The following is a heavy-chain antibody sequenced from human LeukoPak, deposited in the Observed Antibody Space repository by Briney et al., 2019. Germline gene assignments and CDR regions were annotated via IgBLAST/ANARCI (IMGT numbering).Heavy chain of an antibody. V-gene: IGHV3-23*01. D-gene: IGHD1-14*01. J-gene: IGHJ5*02. Sequence: GGSLRLSCAASEFTFSNYAMNWVRQAPGKGLEWVSGISGGGGSTYYADSVKGRFTISRDNSKNTLYLQMDSLRAEDTALYYCAKGSGINHYHWIDPWGQGTLITVSS. CDR2: ISGGGGST. CDR3: AKGSGINHYHWIDP. CDR1: EFTFSNYA.